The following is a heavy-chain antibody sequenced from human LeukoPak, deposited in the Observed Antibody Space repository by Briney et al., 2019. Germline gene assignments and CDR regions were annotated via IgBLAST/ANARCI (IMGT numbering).Heavy chain of an antibody. CDR1: GFNFRSYS. Sequence: GGSLRLSCTASGFNFRSYSMNWVRQAPGKGLEWVSYINSDSKTIYYAESVKGRFTISRDNAKNSLYLQMNSLRAEDTAVYYCARVVSWGQGTLVTVSS. V-gene: IGHV3-48*04. CDR2: INSDSKTI. J-gene: IGHJ4*02. CDR3: ARVVS. D-gene: IGHD3-10*01.